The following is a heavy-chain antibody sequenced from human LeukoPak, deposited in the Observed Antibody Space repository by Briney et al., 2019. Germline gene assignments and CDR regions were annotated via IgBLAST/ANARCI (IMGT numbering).Heavy chain of an antibody. J-gene: IGHJ4*02. CDR3: ARDHDWGVDY. Sequence: GASVTVSCKASGFTFTDHYMHWVRQAPGQGPEWMGWINGKRGDTNYAQNFQDRVTMTRDTSTSTVYMELSRLTVDDTAVYYCARDHDWGVDYWGQGTLVTVSS. D-gene: IGHD7-27*01. V-gene: IGHV1-2*02. CDR1: GFTFTDHY. CDR2: INGKRGDT.